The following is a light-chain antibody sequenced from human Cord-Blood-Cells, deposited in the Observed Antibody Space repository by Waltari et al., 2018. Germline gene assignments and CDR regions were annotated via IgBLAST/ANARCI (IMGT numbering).Light chain of an antibody. Sequence: QSALTQPPSASGSPGQSVTISCTGTSSDVGGYNYVPWYQQHPGKAPKLMIYEVNKRASGVPDGFSGSKSGTTASLTVSGLQAEDEADYYCSSYAGSNNWVFGGGPKLTVL. CDR1: SSDVGGYNY. J-gene: IGLJ3*02. CDR3: SSYAGSNNWV. V-gene: IGLV2-8*01. CDR2: EVN.